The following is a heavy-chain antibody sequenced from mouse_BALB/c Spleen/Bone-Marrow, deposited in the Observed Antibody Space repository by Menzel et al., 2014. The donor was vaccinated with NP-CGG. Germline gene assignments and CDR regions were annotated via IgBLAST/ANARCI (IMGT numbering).Heavy chain of an antibody. J-gene: IGHJ3*01. CDR1: GYAFTDYN. CDR3: ASCGNYEEWFPY. CDR2: IDPYNGDT. D-gene: IGHD2-1*01. Sequence: VQLQQSGPELVKPGASVKISCRASGYAFTDYNMYWVKQSHGKSLEWLGYIDPYNGDTNYNQKFKDKATLTVDKCSSTAYKHLNSLTSEDSAVYYCASCGNYEEWFPYGGQVILVTVS. V-gene: IGHV1S135*01.